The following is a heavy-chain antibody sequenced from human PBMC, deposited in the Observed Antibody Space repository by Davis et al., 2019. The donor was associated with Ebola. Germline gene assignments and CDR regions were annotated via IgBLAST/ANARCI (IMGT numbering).Heavy chain of an antibody. V-gene: IGHV3-7*03. CDR3: ARDAPLRLFGELLDY. J-gene: IGHJ4*02. CDR1: GFTFSSYW. Sequence: PGGSLRLSCAASGFTFSSYWMSWVRQAPGKGLEWVANIKQDGSEKYYVDSVKGRFTISRDNAKNSLYLQMNSLRAEDTAVYYCARDAPLRLFGELLDYWGQGTLVTVSS. CDR2: IKQDGSEK. D-gene: IGHD3-10*01.